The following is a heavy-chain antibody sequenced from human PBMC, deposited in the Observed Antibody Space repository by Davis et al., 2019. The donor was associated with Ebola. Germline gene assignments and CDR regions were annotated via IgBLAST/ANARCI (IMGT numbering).Heavy chain of an antibody. V-gene: IGHV3-21*01. CDR1: GLTFSTYT. CDR3: TRDHLYYYDTSGYHDVFDV. D-gene: IGHD3-22*01. CDR2: ISSSSTYI. J-gene: IGHJ3*01. Sequence: GESLKISCAASGLTFSTYTLNWVRQAPGKGLEWVSSISSSSTYIYYADSVEGRFTISRDNTKNSLYLQINNLRAEDTAVYYCTRDHLYYYDTSGYHDVFDVWGQGTMVTVSS.